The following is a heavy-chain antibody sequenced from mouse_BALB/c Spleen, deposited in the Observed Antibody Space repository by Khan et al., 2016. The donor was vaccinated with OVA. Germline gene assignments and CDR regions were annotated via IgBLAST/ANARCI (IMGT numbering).Heavy chain of an antibody. CDR2: INPDNAGS. V-gene: IGHV1S81*02. Sequence: QVQLQQSGAELVKPGASVKLSCKASGYTFSNFYVYWVKQRPGQGLEWIGGINPDNAGSHFNEKFKTKATLTVDTSSTTAYMQLSSLTSEDSALYYCTRSGYATPFAYWGQGTLVTVSA. CDR1: GYTFSNFY. J-gene: IGHJ3*01. D-gene: IGHD1-1*01. CDR3: TRSGYATPFAY.